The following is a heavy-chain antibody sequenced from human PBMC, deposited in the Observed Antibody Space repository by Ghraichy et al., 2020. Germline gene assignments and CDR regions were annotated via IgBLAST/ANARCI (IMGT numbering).Heavy chain of an antibody. CDR3: ARGLGVWGDYSFDY. J-gene: IGHJ4*02. CDR1: GYTFNTHG. Sequence: ASVKVSCKTSGYTFNTHGMAWVRQAPGQGLEWMGWVSAHNFNTNYAKKFEDRVIMTTDVSTNTAYMELRSLRFDDTAVYYCARGLGVWGDYSFDYWGQGTPVIVTS. V-gene: IGHV1-18*04. D-gene: IGHD3-16*01. CDR2: VSAHNFNT.